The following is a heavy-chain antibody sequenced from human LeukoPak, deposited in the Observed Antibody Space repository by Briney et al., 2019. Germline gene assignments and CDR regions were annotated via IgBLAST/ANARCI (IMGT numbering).Heavy chain of an antibody. CDR1: GFTFTSSA. CDR3: AASVVRGVINPLFDY. V-gene: IGHV1-58*02. Sequence: SVKVSCKASGFTFTSSAIQWVRQARGQRLEWIGWIVVGSGNTNYAQKFQERVTITRDMSTSTAYMELSSLRSEDTAVYYCAASVVRGVINPLFDYWGQGTLVTVSS. D-gene: IGHD3-10*01. J-gene: IGHJ4*02. CDR2: IVVGSGNT.